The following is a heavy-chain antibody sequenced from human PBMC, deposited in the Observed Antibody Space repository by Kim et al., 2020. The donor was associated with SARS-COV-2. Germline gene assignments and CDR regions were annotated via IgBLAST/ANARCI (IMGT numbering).Heavy chain of an antibody. CDR3: AKWVYITMIVEILHGMDV. J-gene: IGHJ6*02. CDR2: ISGSGGST. D-gene: IGHD3-22*01. Sequence: GGSLRLSCAASGFTFSSYAMSWVRQAPGKGLEWVSAISGSGGSTYYADSVKGRFTISRDNSKNTLYLQMNSLRAEDTAVYYCAKWVYITMIVEILHGMDVWGQGTTVTVSS. V-gene: IGHV3-23*01. CDR1: GFTFSSYA.